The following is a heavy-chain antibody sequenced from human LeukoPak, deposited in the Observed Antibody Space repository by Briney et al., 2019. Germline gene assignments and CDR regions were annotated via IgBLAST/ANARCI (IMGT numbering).Heavy chain of an antibody. Sequence: GGSLRLSCAASGFTFSNYGMHWVRQAPGKGLEWVSSISSISSSYIYYADSVKGRFTISRDNARNSLYLQMNSLRAEDTAVYYCAREHSGYDFPGRDYYYMDVWGKGTTVTVSS. CDR3: AREHSGYDFPGRDYYYMDV. V-gene: IGHV3-21*01. CDR1: GFTFSNYG. CDR2: ISSISSSYI. J-gene: IGHJ6*03. D-gene: IGHD5-12*01.